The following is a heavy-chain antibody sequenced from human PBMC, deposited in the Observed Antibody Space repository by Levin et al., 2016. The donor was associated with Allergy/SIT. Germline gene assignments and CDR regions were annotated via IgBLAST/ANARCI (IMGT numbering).Heavy chain of an antibody. CDR1: GFRFNSYA. Sequence: GESLKISCAASGFRFNSYALHWVRQAPGKGLEGVAVISYDGTNKNYADSVKGRFTISRDNSNNTVFLQMDSLRIEDTAVYYCAREEGRFDVFDYWGRGTLVTVSS. CDR3: AREEGRFDVFDY. D-gene: IGHD3-9*01. V-gene: IGHV3-30-3*01. J-gene: IGHJ4*02. CDR2: ISYDGTNK.